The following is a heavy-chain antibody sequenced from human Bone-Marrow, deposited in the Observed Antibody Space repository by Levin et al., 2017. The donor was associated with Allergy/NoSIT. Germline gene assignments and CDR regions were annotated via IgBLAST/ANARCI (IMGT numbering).Heavy chain of an antibody. CDR2: IKQDGSEK. CDR1: GFTFSSYW. Sequence: GGSLRLSCAASGFTFSSYWMSWVRQAPGKGLEWVSNIKQDGSEKYYVDSVKGRFTISRDNAKNSLYLQMNSLRAEDTAVYYCASVTMVRGVIEYFDYWGQGTLVTVSS. D-gene: IGHD3-10*01. J-gene: IGHJ4*02. V-gene: IGHV3-7*01. CDR3: ASVTMVRGVIEYFDY.